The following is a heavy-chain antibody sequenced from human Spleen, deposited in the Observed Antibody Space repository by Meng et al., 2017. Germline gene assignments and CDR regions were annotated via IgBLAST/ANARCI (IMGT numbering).Heavy chain of an antibody. CDR1: GFTFSFYG. J-gene: IGHJ2*01. CDR2: TIDDGDTK. D-gene: IGHD5-18*01. V-gene: IGHV3-30*03. Sequence: QVQLVDSGGGVVEPGTSLRLSTEASGFTFSFYGMHWVRQDPGKGLEWVATTIDDGDTKYYADSVKGRLAISRDNYQNTLYLEMYSMRDEDSAVYYCATGYGGISAWYFDPWGRGTLVTVSS. CDR3: ATGYGGISAWYFDP.